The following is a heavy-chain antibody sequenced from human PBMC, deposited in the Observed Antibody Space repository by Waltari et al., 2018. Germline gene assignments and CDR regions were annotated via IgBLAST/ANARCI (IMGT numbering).Heavy chain of an antibody. Sequence: EVQLVESGGGLVKPGGSLRLSCAASGFTFSTYSVNWVRQAPGKGLEWVSSISDDSSYIYYPDSVKGRFTVSRDNAKNSLYLQMNSLRAEDTAIYDCARSSTRCQCFDYRGQGTLVTVSS. CDR2: ISDDSSYI. CDR1: GFTFSTYS. V-gene: IGHV3-21*01. D-gene: IGHD2-2*01. CDR3: ARSSTRCQCFDY. J-gene: IGHJ4*02.